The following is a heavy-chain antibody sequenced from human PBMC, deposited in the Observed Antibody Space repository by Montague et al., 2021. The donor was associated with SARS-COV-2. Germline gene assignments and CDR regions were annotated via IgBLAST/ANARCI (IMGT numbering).Heavy chain of an antibody. CDR1: GFTFGDHG. J-gene: IGHJ6*02. V-gene: IGHV3-20*03. CDR2: INWNGGST. D-gene: IGHD1-26*01. Sequence: SLRLSFSASGFTFGDHGMSWVRQAPGKGLEWVSGINWNGGSTGYADSVKGRFTISRDNAKNSLYMQMNSLRAEDTALYYCARGIVGATVPLDYYYGMDVWGQGTTVTVFS. CDR3: ARGIVGATVPLDYYYGMDV.